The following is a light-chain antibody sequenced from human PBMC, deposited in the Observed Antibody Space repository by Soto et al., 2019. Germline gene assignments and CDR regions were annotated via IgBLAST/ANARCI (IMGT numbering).Light chain of an antibody. CDR1: SSDVGAFNY. CDR2: EIN. CDR3: SSYAGINIYV. V-gene: IGLV2-8*01. Sequence: QSALTQPPSASGSPVRSITISCTGTSSDVGAFNYVSWYQQHPGKAPKLMIFEINKRPSGVPDRFSGSKSGNTASLTVSGLQAEDEADYYCSSYAGINIYVFGGGTRSPS. J-gene: IGLJ1*01.